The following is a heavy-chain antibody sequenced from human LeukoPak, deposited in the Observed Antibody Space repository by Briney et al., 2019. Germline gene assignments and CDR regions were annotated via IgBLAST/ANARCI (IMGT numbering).Heavy chain of an antibody. J-gene: IGHJ6*02. CDR1: GFTFSSYA. V-gene: IGHV3-23*01. CDR3: AKGMYDILTGYYSYYYYGMDV. Sequence: GGSLRLSCAAPGFTFSSYAMSWVRQAPGKGLEWVSGISGSGGSTYYADSVKGRLTISRDNSKNTLYLQMNSLRAEDTAVYYCAKGMYDILTGYYSYYYYGMDVWGQGTTVTVSS. CDR2: ISGSGGST. D-gene: IGHD3-9*01.